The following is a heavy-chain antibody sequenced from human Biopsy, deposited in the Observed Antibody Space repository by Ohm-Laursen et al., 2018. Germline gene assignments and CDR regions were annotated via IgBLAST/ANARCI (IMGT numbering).Heavy chain of an antibody. CDR1: GTSLSNFY. Sequence: SDTLSLTCTVFGTSLSNFYWSWIRQPAGKGLEWIGRIFPTGITNYNPSLKSRVTMSVDTSKSEFSPRLTSVTAADTAVYYCARGSLKMDYWGQGTLVTVSS. CDR3: ARGSLKMDY. CDR2: IFPTGIT. J-gene: IGHJ4*02. V-gene: IGHV4-4*07. D-gene: IGHD3-9*01.